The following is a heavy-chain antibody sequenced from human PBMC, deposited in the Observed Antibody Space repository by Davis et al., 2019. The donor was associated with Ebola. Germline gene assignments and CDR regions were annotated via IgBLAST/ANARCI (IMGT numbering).Heavy chain of an antibody. V-gene: IGHV1-8*01. J-gene: IGHJ5*02. CDR3: TRGIARRRSGSWFDP. CDR1: GYTFTTYG. CDR2: MNPDSGNT. D-gene: IGHD2-15*01. Sequence: ASVKVSCKASGYTFTTYGINWVRQATGQGLEWMGWMNPDSGNTGYAQKFQGRVTMTRDTSITTAYMELSSLSSDDTAVYYCTRGIARRRSGSWFDPWGQGTPVTVSS.